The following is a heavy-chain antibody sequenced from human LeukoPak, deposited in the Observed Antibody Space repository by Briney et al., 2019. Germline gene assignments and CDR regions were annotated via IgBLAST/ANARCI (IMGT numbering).Heavy chain of an antibody. CDR2: IKQDGSEK. V-gene: IGHV3-7*01. Sequence: PGGSLRLSCAASGFTFSSYWMTWVRQAPGKGLEWVANIKQDGSEKYYVDSVKGRFSISRDNAKNSLYLQMNSLRAEDTAVYYCARDSSFLGEAFDIWGQGTMVTVSS. CDR1: GFTFSSYW. D-gene: IGHD2/OR15-2a*01. J-gene: IGHJ3*02. CDR3: ARDSSFLGEAFDI.